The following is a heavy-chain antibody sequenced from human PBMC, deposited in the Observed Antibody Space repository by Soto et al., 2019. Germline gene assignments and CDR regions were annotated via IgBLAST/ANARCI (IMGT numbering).Heavy chain of an antibody. V-gene: IGHV3-53*01. D-gene: IGHD3-3*01. Sequence: GRSLRLSCAASGFTVSSNYMSWVRQAPGKGLEWVSVIYSGGSTYYADSVKGRFTISRDNSKNTLYLQINSLRAVQTAEYYCARRGTLWYYDFWSGYHDAFDMWGQGTMVAVSS. CDR2: IYSGGST. CDR3: ARRGTLWYYDFWSGYHDAFDM. J-gene: IGHJ3*02. CDR1: GFTVSSNY.